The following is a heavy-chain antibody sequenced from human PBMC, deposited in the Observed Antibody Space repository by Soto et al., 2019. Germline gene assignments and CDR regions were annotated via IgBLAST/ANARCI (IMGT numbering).Heavy chain of an antibody. D-gene: IGHD4-17*01. J-gene: IGHJ3*02. CDR3: ARAYDYGDPRDALDT. Sequence: QVQLQQWGAGLLKPSETLSLTCAVYGGSFSGYYWNWVRQPPVKGLEWIGKVKNSGGTHYNPSLKFRVSISVDTSKGQVSLRLTSVTAADTAVYYCARAYDYGDPRDALDTWGQGTLVTVSS. CDR1: GGSFSGYY. CDR2: VKNSGGT. V-gene: IGHV4-34*01.